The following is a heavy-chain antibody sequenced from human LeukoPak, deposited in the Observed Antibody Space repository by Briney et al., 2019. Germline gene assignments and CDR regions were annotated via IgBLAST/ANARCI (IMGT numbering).Heavy chain of an antibody. CDR1: GGSISSYY. CDR3: ARGAGYCSSTSCYWGNWFDP. V-gene: IGHV4-59*01. Sequence: PSETLSLTCTVSGGSISSYYWSWIRQPPGKGLEWIGYIYYSGSTNYNPSLKSRVTISVDTSKNQFSLKLSSVTAADTAVYYCARGAGYCSSTSCYWGNWFDPWGQGTLVTVSS. J-gene: IGHJ5*02. D-gene: IGHD2-2*01. CDR2: IYYSGST.